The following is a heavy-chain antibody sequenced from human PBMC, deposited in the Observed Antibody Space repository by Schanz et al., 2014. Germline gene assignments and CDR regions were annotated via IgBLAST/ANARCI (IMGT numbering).Heavy chain of an antibody. J-gene: IGHJ4*02. CDR2: ISYDGSFE. D-gene: IGHD2-21*02. V-gene: IGHV3-30*18. CDR1: GFTFSDYG. CDR3: AKDLEPQCGGDCPLT. Sequence: QVQLVESGGGVVQPGRSLRLSCGASGFTFSDYGTHWVRQAPGKGLEWVAFISYDGSFEDYLDSVKGRFTISRDNSKNTLYLQMSSLRREDTAVYYCAKDLEPQCGGDCPLTWGQGTLVTVSS.